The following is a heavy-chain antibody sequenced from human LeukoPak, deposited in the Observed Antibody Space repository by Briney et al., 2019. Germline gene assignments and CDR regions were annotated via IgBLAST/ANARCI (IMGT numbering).Heavy chain of an antibody. CDR2: ISRSSDTI. Sequence: GGSLRLSCAASGFTFFNYAMNWARQAPGKGLEWISYISRSSDTIYYADSVKGRFTISRDNAKNSLYLQMNSLRAEDAAVYYCARDPPFLPDITGGDYWGQGTLVTVSS. CDR1: GFTFFNYA. V-gene: IGHV3-48*01. CDR3: ARDPPFLPDITGGDY. D-gene: IGHD1-14*01. J-gene: IGHJ4*02.